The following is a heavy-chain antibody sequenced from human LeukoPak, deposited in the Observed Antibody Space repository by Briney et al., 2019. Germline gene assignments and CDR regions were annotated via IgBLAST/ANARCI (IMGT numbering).Heavy chain of an antibody. J-gene: IGHJ4*02. V-gene: IGHV3-30*03. CDR2: ITYDGTEI. CDR1: GFTVSIEG. CDR3: ARAGYCSGGSCYGSDY. Sequence: GGSLRLSCAASGFTVSIEGMHWVRQAPGKGLEWVAVITYDGTEIHYGDSVKGRFTISRDSFKNTLHLQMNSLRAEDTAVYYCARAGYCSGGSCYGSDYWGQGTLVSVSS. D-gene: IGHD2-15*01.